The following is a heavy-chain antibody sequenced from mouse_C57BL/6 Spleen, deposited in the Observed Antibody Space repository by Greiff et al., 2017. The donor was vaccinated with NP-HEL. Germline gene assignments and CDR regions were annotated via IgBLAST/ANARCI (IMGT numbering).Heavy chain of an antibody. CDR3: ARRGGSSYVWYAMDY. CDR1: VFNIKDYY. D-gene: IGHD1-1*01. Sequence: VQLKESGAELVKPGASVKLSCTASVFNIKDYYMHWVKQRTEQGLEWIGRIDPEDGETKYAPKFQGKATITADTSSNTAYLQLSSLTSEDTAVYYCARRGGSSYVWYAMDYWGQGTSVTVSS. V-gene: IGHV14-2*01. CDR2: IDPEDGET. J-gene: IGHJ4*01.